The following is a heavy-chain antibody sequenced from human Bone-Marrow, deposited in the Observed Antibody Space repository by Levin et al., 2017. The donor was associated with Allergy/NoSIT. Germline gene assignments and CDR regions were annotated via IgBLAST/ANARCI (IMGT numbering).Heavy chain of an antibody. J-gene: IGHJ4*02. CDR1: GFTFSSYG. D-gene: IGHD1-7*01. Sequence: GGSLRLSCAASGFTFSSYGMHWVRQAPGKGLEWVAVISYDGSNKYYADSVKGRFTISRDNSKNTLYLQMNSLRAEDTAVYYCAKDGGLGWNSHFPFDYWGQGTLVTVSS. CDR3: AKDGGLGWNSHFPFDY. CDR2: ISYDGSNK. V-gene: IGHV3-30*18.